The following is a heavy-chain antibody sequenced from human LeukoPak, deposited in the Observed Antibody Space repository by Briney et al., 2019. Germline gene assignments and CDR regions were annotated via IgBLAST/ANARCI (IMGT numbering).Heavy chain of an antibody. CDR3: ARVIRAAPGKGYFDY. CDR2: ISSSGSTI. D-gene: IGHD6-13*01. J-gene: IGHJ4*02. Sequence: PGGSLRLSCAASGFTFSDYYMSWIRQAPGKGLEWVSYISSSGSTIYYADSVKGRFTISRDSSKNTLYLQMNSLRAEDTAIYYCARVIRAAPGKGYFDYWGQGTLVTVSS. V-gene: IGHV3-11*01. CDR1: GFTFSDYY.